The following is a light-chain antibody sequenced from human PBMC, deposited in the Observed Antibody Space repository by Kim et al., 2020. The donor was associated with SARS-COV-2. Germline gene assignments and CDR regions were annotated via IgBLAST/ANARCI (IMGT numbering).Light chain of an antibody. J-gene: IGLJ1*01. V-gene: IGLV3-21*01. CDR3: QVWESGGDYV. CDR2: YDS. Sequence: SYELTQPPSVSVAPGETARITCGANNIGSKSVHWYQQKPGQAPVLVIHYDSDRPPGIPERFSGSTSGNAATLTISRVEAGDEADYYCQVWESGGDYVFGDGTKVTVL. CDR1: NIGSKS.